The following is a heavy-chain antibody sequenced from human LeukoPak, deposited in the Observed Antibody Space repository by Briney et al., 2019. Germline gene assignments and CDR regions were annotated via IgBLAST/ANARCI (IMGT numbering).Heavy chain of an antibody. CDR1: GYTFTGYY. CDR2: INPNSGGT. CDR3: ASPGMTAAGTKAFDI. D-gene: IGHD6-13*01. V-gene: IGHV1-2*02. Sequence: ASVKVSCKASGYTFTGYYMHWVRQAPGQGLEWMGWINPNSGGTNYAQKFQGRVTMTRDTSISTAYMELSRLRSDDTAVYYCASPGMTAAGTKAFDIWGQGTMDTVSS. J-gene: IGHJ3*02.